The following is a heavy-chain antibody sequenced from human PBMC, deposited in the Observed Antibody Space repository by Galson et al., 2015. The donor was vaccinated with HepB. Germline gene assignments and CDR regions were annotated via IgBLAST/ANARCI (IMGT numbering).Heavy chain of an antibody. CDR1: GFTFGSYA. D-gene: IGHD2-2*01. V-gene: IGHV3-30-3*01. Sequence: SLRLSCAASGFTFGSYAMHWVRQAPGKGLEWVAIISFEGNIKYLADSVKGRFTISRDNSENTLYLQMNSLRVEDTAVYYCARVICNSTTCYGAYYNYGLDVWGQGTTVTVSS. CDR3: ARVICNSTTCYGAYYNYGLDV. CDR2: ISFEGNIK. J-gene: IGHJ6*02.